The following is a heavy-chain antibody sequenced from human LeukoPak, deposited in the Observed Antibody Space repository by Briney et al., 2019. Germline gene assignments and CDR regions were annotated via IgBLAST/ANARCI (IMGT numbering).Heavy chain of an antibody. CDR3: ARAPLYDYVWGSYSSFDP. CDR2: IKEDESEI. CDR1: GFTFGSYW. V-gene: IGHV3-7*01. J-gene: IGHJ5*02. D-gene: IGHD3-16*01. Sequence: PGGSLRLSCAASGFTFGSYWMSWIRQAPGKGLEWVANIKEDESEIYYVDSVKGRFTISRDNAKNSLFLQMNSLRAEDTAMYYCARAPLYDYVWGSYSSFDPWGQGTLVTVSS.